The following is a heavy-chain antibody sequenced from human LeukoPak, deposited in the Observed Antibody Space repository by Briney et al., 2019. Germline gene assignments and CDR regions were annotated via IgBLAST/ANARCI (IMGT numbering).Heavy chain of an antibody. Sequence: GGSLRLSCAASGFIFSSYALHWVRQAPGKGLEWVAVISYDGSNKYYADSVKGRFTISRGNSKNTLYLQMNSLRAEDTAVYYCARDGSSSWSPAGQLTDWGQGTLVTVSS. CDR1: GFIFSSYA. J-gene: IGHJ4*02. V-gene: IGHV3-30*01. CDR2: ISYDGSNK. D-gene: IGHD6-13*01. CDR3: ARDGSSSWSPAGQLTD.